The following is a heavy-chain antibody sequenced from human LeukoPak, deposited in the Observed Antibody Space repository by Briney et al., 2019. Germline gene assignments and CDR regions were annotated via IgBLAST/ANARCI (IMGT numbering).Heavy chain of an antibody. V-gene: IGHV3-53*01. CDR2: IYSGGST. CDR1: GFTFSDYY. Sequence: PGGSLRLSCAASGFTFSDYYMSWIRQAPGKGLEWVSVIYSGGSTYYADSVKGRFTISRDNSKNTLYLQMNSLRAEDTAVYYCAREASIAVAGTDHDAFDIWGQGTMVTVSS. J-gene: IGHJ3*02. CDR3: AREASIAVAGTDHDAFDI. D-gene: IGHD6-19*01.